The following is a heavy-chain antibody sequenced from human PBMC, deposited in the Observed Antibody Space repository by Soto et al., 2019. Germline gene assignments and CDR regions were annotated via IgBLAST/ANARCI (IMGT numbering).Heavy chain of an antibody. D-gene: IGHD3-22*01. V-gene: IGHV4-30-4*01. J-gene: IGHJ4*02. CDR3: VRGGNPYHYATSGPGTFDK. CDR1: GDSVSGGDSY. Sequence: QVQLQESGPGLVKPSQTLSLTCTVSGDSVSGGDSYWSWIRQPPGKALEWIGYTSFSGYTSYTPSRKSRVTISVDMSKSQLYLRLTSVTAADTAIYYCVRGGNPYHYATSGPGTFDKWGQGTLVSVSS. CDR2: TSFSGYT.